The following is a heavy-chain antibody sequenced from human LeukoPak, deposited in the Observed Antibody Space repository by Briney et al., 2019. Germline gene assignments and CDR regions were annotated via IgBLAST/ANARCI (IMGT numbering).Heavy chain of an antibody. CDR2: INPNSGGT. CDR1: GYTFTGYY. V-gene: IGHV1-2*02. D-gene: IGHD3-3*01. J-gene: IGHJ6*03. CDR3: ARSVGGGCYYYMDV. Sequence: ASVKVSCKASGYTFTGYYMHWVRQAPGQGLEWMGWINPNSGGTNYAQKFQGRVTMTRDTSISTAYMELSRLRSDDTAVYYCARSVGGGCYYYMDVWGKGTTVTVSS.